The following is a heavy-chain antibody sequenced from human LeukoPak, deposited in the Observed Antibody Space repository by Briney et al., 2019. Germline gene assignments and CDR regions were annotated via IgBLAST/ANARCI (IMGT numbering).Heavy chain of an antibody. V-gene: IGHV5-51*01. D-gene: IGHD5-12*01. J-gene: IGHJ4*02. Sequence: GESLKISCKGSGYSFTSYWIGWVRQMPGKGLEWMGIIYPGDSDTRYSPSFQGQVTISADKSISTAYMELSSLRSEDTAVYYCARDGRGSGYDGGFDYWGQGTLVTVSS. CDR3: ARDGRGSGYDGGFDY. CDR1: GYSFTSYW. CDR2: IYPGDSDT.